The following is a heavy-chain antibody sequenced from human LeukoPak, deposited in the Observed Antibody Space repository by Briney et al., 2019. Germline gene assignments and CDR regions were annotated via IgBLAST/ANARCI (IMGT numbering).Heavy chain of an antibody. Sequence: PGRSLRLSCAASGFTFSSYGMHWVRQAPGKGLEWVAVISYDGSNKYYADSVKGRFTISRDNSKNTLYLQMNSLRAEDTAVYYCAKGRYLVAGIIDYWGQGTLVTVSS. J-gene: IGHJ4*02. CDR2: ISYDGSNK. V-gene: IGHV3-30*18. CDR1: GFTFSSYG. CDR3: AKGRYLVAGIIDY. D-gene: IGHD6-19*01.